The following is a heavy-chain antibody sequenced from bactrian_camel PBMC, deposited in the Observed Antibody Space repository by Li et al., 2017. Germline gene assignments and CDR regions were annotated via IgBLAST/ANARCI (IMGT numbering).Heavy chain of an antibody. CDR2: SWSGGDT. Sequence: VQLVESGGALVQPGGSLTLSCATSGFFFGAYAMTWVRQAPGKELEWVSSSWSGGDTIYADSVKGRFTISRDNAKNTLYLQMNSLKPEDTAMYYCAAVRFGVTWYPLCRARSADFGYWGQGTQVTVS. V-gene: IGHV3S42*01. J-gene: IGHJ6*01. D-gene: IGHD3*01. CDR3: AAVRFGVTWYPLCRARSADFGY. CDR1: GFFFGAYA.